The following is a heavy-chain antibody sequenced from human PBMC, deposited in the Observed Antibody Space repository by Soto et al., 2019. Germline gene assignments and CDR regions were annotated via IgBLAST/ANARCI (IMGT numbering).Heavy chain of an antibody. J-gene: IGHJ4*02. CDR2: ISYDGSNK. V-gene: IGHV3-30-3*01. CDR1: GFTFSSYA. CDR3: ARDLSPAVVVDATD. Sequence: LRLSCAASGFTFSSYAMHWVRQAPGKGLEWVAVISYDGSNKYYADSVKGRFTISRDNSKNTLYLQMKSLRAEDTAVYYCARDLSPAVVVDATDWGQGTLVTVSS. D-gene: IGHD2-15*01.